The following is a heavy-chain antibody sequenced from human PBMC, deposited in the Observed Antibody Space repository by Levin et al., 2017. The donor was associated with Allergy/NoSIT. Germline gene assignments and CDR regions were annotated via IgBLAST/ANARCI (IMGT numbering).Heavy chain of an antibody. CDR3: SRDSGNYGADY. Sequence: ASVKVSCKASGYTFATYYMHWVRQAPGQGLEWMGIINPSTGGRIYAQKFQGRLTLTRDTSTSTDYMELTSLRSDDTAVYYCSRDSGNYGADYWGQGALVTVSS. CDR1: GYTFATYY. CDR2: INPSTGGR. D-gene: IGHD1-26*01. J-gene: IGHJ4*02. V-gene: IGHV1-46*01.